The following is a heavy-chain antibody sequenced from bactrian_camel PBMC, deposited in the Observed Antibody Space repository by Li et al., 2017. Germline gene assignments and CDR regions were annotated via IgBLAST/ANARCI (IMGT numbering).Heavy chain of an antibody. V-gene: IGHV3S59*01. J-gene: IGHJ4*01. CDR2: IGVTGASS. D-gene: IGHD2*01. CDR1: GSISSSG. Sequence: DVQLVESGGGLVQAGGSLRLSCAASGSISSSGMAWYRRAPGKESEFVSSIGVTGASSVADSVKGRFTISRDNAKNILYLQLNSLKTEDTAMYYCAKTFGVPTTSTEYDARGQGTQVTVS. CDR3: AKTFGVPTTSTEYDA.